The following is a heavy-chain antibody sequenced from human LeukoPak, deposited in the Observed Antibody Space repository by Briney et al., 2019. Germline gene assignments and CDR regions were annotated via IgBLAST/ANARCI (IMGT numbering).Heavy chain of an antibody. CDR2: FDPEDGET. Sequence: ASVKVSGKVSGYTLTELSMHWVRQAPGKGLEWMGGFDPEDGETIYAQKFQGRVTMTEDTSTDTAYMELSSLRSEDTAVYYCATGGGRYGGMDVWGQGTTVTVSS. J-gene: IGHJ6*02. CDR3: ATGGGRYGGMDV. D-gene: IGHD2-15*01. V-gene: IGHV1-24*01. CDR1: GYTLTELS.